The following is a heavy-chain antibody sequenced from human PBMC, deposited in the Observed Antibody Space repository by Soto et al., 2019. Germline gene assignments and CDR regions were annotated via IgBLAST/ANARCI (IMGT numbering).Heavy chain of an antibody. CDR1: GGSFSGYY. CDR3: ARVPDYDFWSGRFYYFDY. CDR2: INHSGST. J-gene: IGHJ4*02. Sequence: PSETLSLTCAVCGGSFSGYYWSWIRQPPGKGLEWIGEINHSGSTNYNPSLKSRVTISVDTSKNQFSLKLSSVTAADTAVYYCARVPDYDFWSGRFYYFDYWGQGTLVTVSS. V-gene: IGHV4-34*01. D-gene: IGHD3-3*01.